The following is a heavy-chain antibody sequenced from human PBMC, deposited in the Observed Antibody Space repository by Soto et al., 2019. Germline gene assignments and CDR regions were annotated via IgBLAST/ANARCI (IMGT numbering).Heavy chain of an antibody. Sequence: GGSLRLSCAASKFTFSSYGMSLVRQAPGKGLEWVAGISDSAGRTDYADSVKGRFTISRDDSKNTLYLQMNSLRSEDTAVYYCARGYNGYASFDFWGQGTLVTVSS. CDR1: KFTFSSYG. D-gene: IGHD5-12*01. CDR2: ISDSAGRT. J-gene: IGHJ4*02. V-gene: IGHV3-23*01. CDR3: ARGYNGYASFDF.